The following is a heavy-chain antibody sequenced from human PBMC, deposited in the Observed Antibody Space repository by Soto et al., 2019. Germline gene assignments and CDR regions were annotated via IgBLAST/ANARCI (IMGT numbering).Heavy chain of an antibody. Sequence: HVQLVESGGGVVQPGRSLRLSCAASGFTFSSYGMHWVRQAPGKGLEWVAVIWYDGSNKYYADSVKGRFTISRDNSKNTLYLQMNSLRAEDTAVYYCAREVGASPNFDYWGQGTLVTVSS. CDR1: GFTFSSYG. CDR2: IWYDGSNK. CDR3: AREVGASPNFDY. V-gene: IGHV3-33*01. J-gene: IGHJ4*02. D-gene: IGHD1-26*01.